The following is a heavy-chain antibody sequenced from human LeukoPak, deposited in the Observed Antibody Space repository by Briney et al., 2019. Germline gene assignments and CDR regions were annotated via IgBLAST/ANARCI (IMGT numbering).Heavy chain of an antibody. V-gene: IGHV1-69*04. D-gene: IGHD2-8*01. CDR3: AREPGYCTNGVCYTLDY. J-gene: IGHJ4*02. CDR2: IIPILGIA. Sequence: SVKVSCKASGGTFSSYAISWVRQAPGQGLEWMGRIIPILGIANYAQKFQGRVTITADKSTSTAYMELSSLRSEDTAVYYCAREPGYCTNGVCYTLDYWGQGTLVTVSS. CDR1: GGTFSSYA.